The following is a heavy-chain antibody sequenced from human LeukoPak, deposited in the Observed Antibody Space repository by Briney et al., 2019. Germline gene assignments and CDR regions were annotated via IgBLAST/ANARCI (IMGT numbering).Heavy chain of an antibody. Sequence: ASVEASCKASGYTFTGYYMHGVRQAPGQGLEWMGWSNPNSGGTNYAQKFQGRVTMTRDTSISTAYMELTRLRSDDSVVYYGARGSSSWYYFAHSGQGGQLTVSS. V-gene: IGHV1-2*02. CDR3: ARGSSSWYYFAH. J-gene: IGHJ4*02. CDR1: GYTFTGYY. D-gene: IGHD6-13*01. CDR2: SNPNSGGT.